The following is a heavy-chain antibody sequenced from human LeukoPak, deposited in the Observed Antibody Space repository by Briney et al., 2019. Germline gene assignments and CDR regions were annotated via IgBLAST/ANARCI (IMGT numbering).Heavy chain of an antibody. D-gene: IGHD5-18*01. CDR2: ISYDGSNK. Sequence: PGGSLRLSCAASGFTFSSYAMSWVRQAPGKGLEWVAVISYDGSNKYYADSVKGRFTISRDNSKNTLYLQMNSLRAEDTAVYYCARDGQDTAMPDYYGMDVWGQGTTVTVSS. J-gene: IGHJ6*02. CDR1: GFTFSSYA. CDR3: ARDGQDTAMPDYYGMDV. V-gene: IGHV3-30-3*01.